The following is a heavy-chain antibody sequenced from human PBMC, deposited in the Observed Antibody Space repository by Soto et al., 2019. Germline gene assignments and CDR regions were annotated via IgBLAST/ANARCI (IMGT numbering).Heavy chain of an antibody. CDR2: VYHTGRT. J-gene: IGHJ4*02. CDR1: GGSFKSGSYS. CDR3: ARDFAYFDA. Sequence: SETLSLTCTVSGGSFKSGSYSWSWIRQPPGKGLEWIGYVYHTGRTSYNPSLKGRVSISMDTSKNQFPLNLDSVTAADTAVYFCARDFAYFDAWGQGTLVTVSS. D-gene: IGHD3-3*01. V-gene: IGHV4-61*01.